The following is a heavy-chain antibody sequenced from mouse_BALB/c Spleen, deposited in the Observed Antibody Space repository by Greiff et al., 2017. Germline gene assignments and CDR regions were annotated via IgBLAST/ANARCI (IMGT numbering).Heavy chain of an antibody. Sequence: EVKLEESGPGLVKPSQSLSLTCSVTGYSITSGYYWNWIRQFPGNKLEWMGYISYDGSNNYNPTLKNRISITRDTSKNQFFLKLNSVTTEDTATYYCARDPYGNSFDYWGQGTTLTVSS. CDR1: GYSITSGYY. D-gene: IGHD2-10*02. CDR3: ARDPYGNSFDY. V-gene: IGHV3-6*02. CDR2: ISYDGSN. J-gene: IGHJ2*01.